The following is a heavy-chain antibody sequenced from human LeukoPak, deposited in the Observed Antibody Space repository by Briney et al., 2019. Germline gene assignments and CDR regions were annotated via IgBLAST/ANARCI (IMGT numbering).Heavy chain of an antibody. V-gene: IGHV3-7*01. J-gene: IGHJ4*02. CDR3: ARVPGDSGGWSLDY. Sequence: GGSLRLSCAASGFTFTSSWMSWVRQTPGKGLEWVAGIKPDGSETFYSDSVKGRFTISRDNARDSLYLQMNSLRADDTAIYYCARVPGDSGGWSLDYWGQGTLVTVSS. D-gene: IGHD6-19*01. CDR2: IKPDGSET. CDR1: GFTFTSSW.